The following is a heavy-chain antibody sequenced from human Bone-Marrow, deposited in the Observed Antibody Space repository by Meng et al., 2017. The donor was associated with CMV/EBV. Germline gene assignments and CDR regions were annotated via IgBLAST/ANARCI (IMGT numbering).Heavy chain of an antibody. CDR3: ARILSGDSLAFDL. CDR2: IYSSGFT. D-gene: IGHD7-27*01. CDR1: GGSINTYY. Sequence: ETLSLTCIVSGGSINTYYWSWIRQPPGKGLEWIGYIYSSGFTNYNPSLMSRLTISVDMSRNQFSLHLNSVTAADTAVYYCARILSGDSLAFDLWGPGTMVTVSS. J-gene: IGHJ3*01. V-gene: IGHV4-4*09.